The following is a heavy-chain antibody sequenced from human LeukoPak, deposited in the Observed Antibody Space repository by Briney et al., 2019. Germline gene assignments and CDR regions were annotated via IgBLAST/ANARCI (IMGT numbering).Heavy chain of an antibody. CDR3: ARLYTASSELDY. V-gene: IGHV3-48*01. CDR1: GFTFSSYW. J-gene: IGHJ4*02. D-gene: IGHD2-2*02. CDR2: INSRSSTI. Sequence: GGSLRLSCAASGFTFSSYWMSWVRQAPGKGLEWVAYINSRSSTIYYADSVKGRFTISRDNAKNSLSLQMNSLRADDTALYYCARLYTASSELDYWGRGTLVTVSS.